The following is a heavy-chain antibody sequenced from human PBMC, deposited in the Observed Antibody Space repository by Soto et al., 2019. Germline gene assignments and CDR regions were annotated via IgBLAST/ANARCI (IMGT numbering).Heavy chain of an antibody. CDR3: ASGSAPLIVVVPAATDYHMDV. D-gene: IGHD2-2*01. Sequence: QLQLQQWGAGLLKPSETLSLTCAVYGGSFSGYYRSWIRQPPGKGLEWIGEINHGGSTNYNPSLKSRVTISLDMSKFQFSWKLSSVTAADTAVYYCASGSAPLIVVVPAATDYHMDVWGEGTTVTVSS. J-gene: IGHJ6*03. CDR2: INHGGST. V-gene: IGHV4-34*01. CDR1: GGSFSGYY.